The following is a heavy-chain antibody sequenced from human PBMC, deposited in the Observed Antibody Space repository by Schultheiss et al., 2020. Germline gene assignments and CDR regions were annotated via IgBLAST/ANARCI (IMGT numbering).Heavy chain of an antibody. D-gene: IGHD6-19*01. CDR2: ISSSSSYI. CDR1: GFTFSSYS. J-gene: IGHJ4*02. CDR3: ARGIAVAGTLDY. V-gene: IGHV3-21*04. Sequence: GGSLRLSCAASGFTFSSYSMNWVRQAPGKGLEWVSSISSSSSYIYYADSVKGRFTISRDNAKNSLYLQMNSLRAEDTAVYYCARGIAVAGTLDYWGQGTLVNVS.